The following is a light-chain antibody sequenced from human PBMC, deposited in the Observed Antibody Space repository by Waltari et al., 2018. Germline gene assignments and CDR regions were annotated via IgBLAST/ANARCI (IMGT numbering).Light chain of an antibody. V-gene: IGKV3-15*01. Sequence: EIVMTQSPSPLSVPPGARVTLSPRASQSVSSTLAWYQQKPGQAPRVLIYAASTRATGIPARFSGSGSGTEFTLTISSLQSEDFTVYYCQQYNNWPPMYTFGQGTKLEIK. CDR2: AAS. J-gene: IGKJ2*01. CDR3: QQYNNWPPMYT. CDR1: QSVSST.